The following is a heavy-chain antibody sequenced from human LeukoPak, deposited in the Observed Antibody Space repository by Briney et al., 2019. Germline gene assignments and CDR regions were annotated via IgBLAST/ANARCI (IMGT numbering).Heavy chain of an antibody. Sequence: SETLSLTCAVYGGSFSGYYWSWIRQPPGKGLEWIGEINHSGSTNYNPSLKSRVTISVDRSKNQFSLKLSSATAADTAVYYCARAQWLGDAFDIWGQGTMVTVSS. D-gene: IGHD3-22*01. CDR3: ARAQWLGDAFDI. V-gene: IGHV4-34*01. J-gene: IGHJ3*02. CDR1: GGSFSGYY. CDR2: INHSGST.